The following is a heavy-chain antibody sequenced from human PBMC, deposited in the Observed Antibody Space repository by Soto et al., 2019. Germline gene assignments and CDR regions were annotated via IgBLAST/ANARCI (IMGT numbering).Heavy chain of an antibody. D-gene: IGHD6-6*01. J-gene: IGHJ4*02. Sequence: PGGSLRLSCAASGFTFSSYAMSWVRQAPGKGLEWVSAISGSGGSTYYADSVKGRFTISRDNSKNTLYLQMNSLRAGDTAVYYCAGRGLSFYSGSSPPQFDYWGQGTLVTVSS. CDR2: ISGSGGST. CDR3: AGRGLSFYSGSSPPQFDY. CDR1: GFTFSSYA. V-gene: IGHV3-23*01.